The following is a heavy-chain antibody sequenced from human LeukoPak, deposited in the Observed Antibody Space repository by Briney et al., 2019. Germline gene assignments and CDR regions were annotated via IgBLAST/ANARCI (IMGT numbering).Heavy chain of an antibody. CDR2: IYHSGST. D-gene: IGHD4-11*01. CDR1: GYSISSGYY. V-gene: IGHV4-38-2*01. J-gene: IGHJ4*02. CDR3: ARLSTVIIFDY. Sequence: PSETLSLTCAVSGYSISSGYYWGWIRQPPGKGLEWIGSIYHSGSTYYNPSLKSRVTISVDTSKNQFSLKLSSVTAADTAVYYCARLSTVIIFDYWGQGTLVTVS.